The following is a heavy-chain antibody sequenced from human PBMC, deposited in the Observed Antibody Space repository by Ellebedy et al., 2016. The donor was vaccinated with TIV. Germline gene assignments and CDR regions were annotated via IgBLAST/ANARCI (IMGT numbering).Heavy chain of an antibody. V-gene: IGHV1-8*01. J-gene: IGHJ4*02. CDR3: ARGRRDNWSSYLFDH. CDR2: MNPKSGNT. Sequence: AASVKVSCKASGYTFASYDINWVRQATGHGLEWMGWMNPKSGNTGYAQKFQGRVTMTRNTSISTAFMELSSLRSEDTAVYYCARGRRDNWSSYLFDHWGQGTLVPVSS. CDR1: GYTFASYD. D-gene: IGHD1-1*01.